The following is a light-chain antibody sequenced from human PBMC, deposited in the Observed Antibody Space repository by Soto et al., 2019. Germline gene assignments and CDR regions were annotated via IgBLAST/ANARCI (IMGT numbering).Light chain of an antibody. Sequence: ETVMTQSPATLSVSPGERVTLSCGASQSVSSNLAWYQQKPGQAPRLLIYRASTRATGIPARFSGSGSGTEFTLTISSLQSEDFAVYYCQQHNNSPLTFGGGTKVEIK. J-gene: IGKJ4*01. CDR1: QSVSSN. V-gene: IGKV3-15*01. CDR3: QQHNNSPLT. CDR2: RAS.